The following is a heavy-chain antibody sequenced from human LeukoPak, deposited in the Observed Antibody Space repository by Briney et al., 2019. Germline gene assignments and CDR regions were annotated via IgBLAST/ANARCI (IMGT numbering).Heavy chain of an antibody. V-gene: IGHV3-66*01. J-gene: IGHJ4*02. CDR1: GFTVSSNY. CDR2: IYSGGST. Sequence: GGSLRLSCAASGFTVSSNYKSWVRQAPGKGLEWDSVIYSGGSTYYADSVKGRFTISRDDTKNKLYMQMNSRRAADTAVYYCAKDDSFGNGPRGYFDYWGQGTLVTVSS. D-gene: IGHD2-8*01. CDR3: AKDDSFGNGPRGYFDY.